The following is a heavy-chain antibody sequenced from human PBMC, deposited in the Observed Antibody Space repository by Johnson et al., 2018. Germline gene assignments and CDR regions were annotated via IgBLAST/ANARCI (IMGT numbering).Heavy chain of an antibody. V-gene: IGHV3-30*18. CDR2: ISYDGSNN. Sequence: VQLVESGGGVVQPGRSLRLSCAASGFTFSSYGMHWVRQAPGKGLEWVAVISYDGSNNYYADSVKGRFTISRDNSKNTLYLQMNSLRAEDTAVYYCAKEATAMTVYYYYMDVWGKGTTVTVSS. D-gene: IGHD5-18*01. CDR3: AKEATAMTVYYYYMDV. J-gene: IGHJ6*03. CDR1: GFTFSSYG.